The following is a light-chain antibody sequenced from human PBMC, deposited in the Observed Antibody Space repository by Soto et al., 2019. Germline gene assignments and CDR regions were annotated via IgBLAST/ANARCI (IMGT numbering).Light chain of an antibody. CDR2: HAS. CDR1: QSISSW. V-gene: IGKV1-5*01. J-gene: IGKJ2*01. Sequence: IQMTQSPSTLSASVGDRVTITCRASQSISSWLAWYQQKPGKAPKLLIYHASSLESRVPSRFSGSGSGTEFTRTIRSLQPDDFATYYCQQYNSYPGYTFGQGTKRESK. CDR3: QQYNSYPGYT.